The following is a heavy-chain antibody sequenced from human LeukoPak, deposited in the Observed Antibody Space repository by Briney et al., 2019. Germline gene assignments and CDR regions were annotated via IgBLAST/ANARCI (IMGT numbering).Heavy chain of an antibody. J-gene: IGHJ4*02. D-gene: IGHD3-22*01. CDR1: GGTFSSYA. CDR2: IIPIFGTA. V-gene: IGHV1-69*13. Sequence: GASVKVSCTASGGTFSSYAISWVRQAPGQGLEWMGGIIPIFGTANYAQKFQGRVTITADESTSTAYMELSSLRSEDTAVYYCARDAISGYYWVYWGQGTLVTVSS. CDR3: ARDAISGYYWVY.